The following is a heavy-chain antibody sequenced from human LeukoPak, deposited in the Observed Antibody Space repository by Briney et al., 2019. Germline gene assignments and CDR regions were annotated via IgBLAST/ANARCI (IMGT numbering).Heavy chain of an antibody. CDR1: GFTLSTYA. D-gene: IGHD1-26*01. J-gene: IGHJ4*02. CDR3: ARILVGATSFDY. V-gene: IGHV3-33*01. CDR2: IWYDGSNK. Sequence: PGGSLRLSCAASGFTLSTYAMHWVRQAPGKGLEWVAVIWYDGSNKYHADSVKGRFTISRDNSKNTLYLQMNSLRAEDTALYYCARILVGATSFDYWGQGTLVTVSS.